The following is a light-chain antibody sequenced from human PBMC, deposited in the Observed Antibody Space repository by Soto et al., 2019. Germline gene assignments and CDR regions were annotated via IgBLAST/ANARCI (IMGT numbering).Light chain of an antibody. CDR2: GAS. Sequence: EIVLTQYPATRSVSPGERATLSCRASQSVSSNLAWYQQKPGQSPRLLISGASTRATGVPARFGGSGSGTEFTLIITSLQSEEFVVYYCQQYHNWPITFGGGTKVEIK. J-gene: IGKJ4*01. CDR1: QSVSSN. CDR3: QQYHNWPIT. V-gene: IGKV3-15*01.